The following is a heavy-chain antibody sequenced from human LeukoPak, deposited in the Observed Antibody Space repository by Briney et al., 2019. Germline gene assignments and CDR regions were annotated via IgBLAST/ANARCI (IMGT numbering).Heavy chain of an antibody. V-gene: IGHV4-4*02. CDR1: GGSISSSNW. J-gene: IGHJ4*02. Sequence: PSETLSLTCAVSGGSISSSNWWSWVRQPPGKGLEWIGEIYHSGSTNYNPSLKSRVTISVDKSKNQFSLKLSSVTAADTAVYYCARAGVSKIAAALYYFDYWGQGTLVTVSS. D-gene: IGHD6-13*01. CDR2: IYHSGST. CDR3: ARAGVSKIAAALYYFDY.